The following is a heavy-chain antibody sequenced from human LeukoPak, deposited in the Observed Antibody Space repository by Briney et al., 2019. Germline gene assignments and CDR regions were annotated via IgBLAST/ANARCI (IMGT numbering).Heavy chain of an antibody. CDR3: ARDTELLWFGELFEYYFDY. D-gene: IGHD3-10*01. J-gene: IGHJ4*02. Sequence: ASVKVSCKASGYTFTGYYMHWVRQAPGQGLEWMGWINPNSGGTNYAQKFQGRVTMTRDTSISTAYMELSRLRSDDTAVYYCARDTELLWFGELFEYYFDYWGQGTLVTVSS. CDR1: GYTFTGYY. CDR2: INPNSGGT. V-gene: IGHV1-2*02.